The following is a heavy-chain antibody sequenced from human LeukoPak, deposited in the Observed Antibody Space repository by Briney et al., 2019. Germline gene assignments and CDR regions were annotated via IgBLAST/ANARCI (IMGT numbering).Heavy chain of an antibody. CDR2: ISFSSSYI. J-gene: IGHJ4*02. CDR1: GFTFSSYS. CDR3: ARDVLAGLIAAAYDY. Sequence: GGSLRLSCAASGFTFSSYSMTWVRQAPGKGLEWVSSISFSSSYIYYADSVKGRFIISRDNAKNSLYLQMNSLRAEDTAVYYCARDVLAGLIAAAYDYWGQGSLVTVSS. V-gene: IGHV3-21*01. D-gene: IGHD6-13*01.